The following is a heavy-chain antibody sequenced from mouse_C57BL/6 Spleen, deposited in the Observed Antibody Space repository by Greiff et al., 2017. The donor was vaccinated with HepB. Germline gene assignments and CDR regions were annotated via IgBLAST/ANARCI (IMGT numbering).Heavy chain of an antibody. D-gene: IGHD4-1*01. CDR1: GYTFTDYN. CDR3: ARTGTGGYFDV. V-gene: IGHV1-22*01. J-gene: IGHJ1*03. Sequence: SGPELVKPGASVKMSCKASGYTFTDYNMHWVKQSHGKSLEWIGYINPNNGGTSYNQKFKGKATLTVNKSSSTAYMELRSLTSEDSAVYYCARTGTGGYFDVWGTGTTVTVSS. CDR2: INPNNGGT.